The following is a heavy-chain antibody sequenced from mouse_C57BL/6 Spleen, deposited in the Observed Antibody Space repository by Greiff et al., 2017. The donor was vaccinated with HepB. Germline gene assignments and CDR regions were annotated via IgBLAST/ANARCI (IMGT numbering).Heavy chain of an antibody. V-gene: IGHV3-6*01. J-gene: IGHJ4*01. Sequence: EVQLQESGPGLVKPSQSLSLTCSVTGYSITSGYYWNWIRQFPGNKLEWMGYISYDGSNNYNPSLKNRISITRDTSKNQFFLKLNSVTTEDTATYYCARGDDYDDGGYYAMDYWGQGTSVTVSS. CDR3: ARGDDYDDGGYYAMDY. CDR2: ISYDGSN. D-gene: IGHD2-4*01. CDR1: GYSITSGYY.